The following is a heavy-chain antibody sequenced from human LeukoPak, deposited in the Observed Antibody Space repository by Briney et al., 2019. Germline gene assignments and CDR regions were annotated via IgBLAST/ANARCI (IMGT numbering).Heavy chain of an antibody. Sequence: SETLSLTCTVSGGSISSGGYYWSWIRQPPGKGLEWIGYIYHSGSTYYNPSLKSRVTISVDRSKNQFSLKLSSVTAADTAVYYCARLYYDFWSGYSHNWFDPWGQGTLVTVSS. CDR3: ARLYYDFWSGYSHNWFDP. J-gene: IGHJ5*02. CDR2: IYHSGST. D-gene: IGHD3-3*01. V-gene: IGHV4-30-2*01. CDR1: GGSISSGGYY.